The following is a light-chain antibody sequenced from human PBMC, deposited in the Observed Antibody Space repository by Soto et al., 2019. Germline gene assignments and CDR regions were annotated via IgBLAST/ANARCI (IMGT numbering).Light chain of an antibody. CDR2: LGS. Sequence: DIVMTQSPLSLPVTPGEPASISCRSSQSLLHSNGYNYLDWYLQKPGQSPQLLIYLGSNRASGVPDRFSGRGSGTDFTLKISRVEAEDVGVYYCLQALQTPWTFGQGTKGEIK. J-gene: IGKJ1*01. CDR3: LQALQTPWT. CDR1: QSLLHSNGYNY. V-gene: IGKV2-28*01.